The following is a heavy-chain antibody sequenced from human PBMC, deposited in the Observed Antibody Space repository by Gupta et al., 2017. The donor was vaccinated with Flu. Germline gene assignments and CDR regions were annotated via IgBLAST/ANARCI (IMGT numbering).Heavy chain of an antibody. V-gene: IGHV3-21*04. CDR3: AVASTVVRGHNDDVDI. CDR2: IDGTGVFT. Sequence: YSMTWVRQAPGKGLEWVSSIDGTGVFTYYADSVKGRFTISRDNAKNSLFLQMNSLRVEDTAVYYCAVASTVVRGHNDDVDIWGQGTMVTVSS. D-gene: IGHD3-10*01. CDR1: YS. J-gene: IGHJ3*02.